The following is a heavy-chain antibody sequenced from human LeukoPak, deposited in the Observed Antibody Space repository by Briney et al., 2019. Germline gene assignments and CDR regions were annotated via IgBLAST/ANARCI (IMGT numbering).Heavy chain of an antibody. J-gene: IGHJ6*03. CDR1: GFTFSSYA. Sequence: GGSLRLSCAASGFTFSSYAMSWVRQAPGKGLEWVSAISGSGGSTYYADSVKGRFTISRDNSKNTLYLQMNSLRAEDTAVYYCAKGSRALYYDFWSGYGVYYYYMDVWGKGTTVTVSS. CDR3: AKGSRALYYDFWSGYGVYYYYMDV. V-gene: IGHV3-23*01. CDR2: ISGSGGST. D-gene: IGHD3-3*01.